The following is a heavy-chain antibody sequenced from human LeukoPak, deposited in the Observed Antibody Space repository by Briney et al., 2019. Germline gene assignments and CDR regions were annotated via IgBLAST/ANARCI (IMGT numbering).Heavy chain of an antibody. Sequence: EPGGSLRLSCATSGFSFTDYPMNWVRQAPGKGLEWISNIRTTAEGAKYAYYADSVKGRVTISRDDGKNTLYLHMNSLRDDDTSFYHAAAGIRYAFDYWGQGILVTVSS. V-gene: IGHV3-48*02. CDR1: GFSFTDYP. CDR2: IRTTAEGAKYA. J-gene: IGHJ4*02. D-gene: IGHD3-9*01. CDR3: AAGIRYAFDY.